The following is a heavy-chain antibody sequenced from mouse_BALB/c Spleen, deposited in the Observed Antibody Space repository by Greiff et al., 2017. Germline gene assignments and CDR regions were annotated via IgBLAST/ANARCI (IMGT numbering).Heavy chain of an antibody. CDR1: GYTFTTYP. CDR3: ARRGDVYSLDY. CDR2: FHPYNDDT. V-gene: IGHV1-47*01. Sequence: VQLQQSGAELVKPGASVKMSCKAFGYTFTTYPMEWMKQKHGKSLEWIGNFHPYNDDTKYNEKFKGKAKLTVEKSSSTVYLELSRLTSVDSAVYSCARRGDVYSLDYWGQGTTLTGSS. J-gene: IGHJ2*01.